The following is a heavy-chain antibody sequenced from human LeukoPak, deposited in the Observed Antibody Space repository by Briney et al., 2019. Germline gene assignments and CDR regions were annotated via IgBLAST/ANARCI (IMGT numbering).Heavy chain of an antibody. Sequence: PSETLSLTCTVSGGSISSYYWSWIRQPPGKGLDWIGYIYYSGSTNYNPSLKSRVTISVDTSKNQFSLKLSSVTAADTAVYYCARDIYSSSSGNWFDPWGQGTLVTVSS. J-gene: IGHJ5*02. CDR1: GGSISSYY. CDR3: ARDIYSSSSGNWFDP. D-gene: IGHD6-6*01. V-gene: IGHV4-59*01. CDR2: IYYSGST.